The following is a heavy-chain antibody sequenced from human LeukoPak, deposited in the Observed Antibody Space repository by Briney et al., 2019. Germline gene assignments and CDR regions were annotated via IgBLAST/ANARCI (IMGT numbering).Heavy chain of an antibody. Sequence: GASVKVSCKASGYTFTTYYMHWVRQAPGQGLEWMGIINPSGGSTSYAQKFQGRVTMTRDTSTSTVYMELSSLRSEDTAVYYCARDGTRGAELNAFDIWGQGTMVTVSS. J-gene: IGHJ3*02. V-gene: IGHV1-46*01. CDR2: INPSGGST. CDR3: ARDGTRGAELNAFDI. D-gene: IGHD1-7*01. CDR1: GYTFTTYY.